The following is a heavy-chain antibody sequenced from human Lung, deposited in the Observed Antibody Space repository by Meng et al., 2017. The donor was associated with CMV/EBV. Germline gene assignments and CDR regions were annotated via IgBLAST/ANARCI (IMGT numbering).Heavy chain of an antibody. CDR2: IGTVGDT. Sequence: ESLXISCTASGFTFSTYDFHWVRQPTGKGLEWVSSIGTVGDTYSIGSVKGRFIISREDAKNSVYLQMNGLRDGDTGLYYCARARSPTHFDYLGQGSLVTVSS. CDR1: GFTFSTYD. CDR3: ARARSPTHFDY. V-gene: IGHV3-13*01. J-gene: IGHJ4*02.